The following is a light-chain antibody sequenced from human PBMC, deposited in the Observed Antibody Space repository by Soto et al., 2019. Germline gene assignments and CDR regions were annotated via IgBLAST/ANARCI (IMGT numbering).Light chain of an antibody. CDR1: SSDVGSYNL. Sequence: QSALTQPASVSGSPGQSITISCTGTSSDVGSYNLVSWYQQHPGKAPKLMIYGVSKRPSGVSNRFSGSKSCNTASLTISGLQAEDEADYYCCSYAGSSTLVFGGGTKVTVL. CDR3: CSYAGSSTLV. J-gene: IGLJ2*01. V-gene: IGLV2-23*02. CDR2: GVS.